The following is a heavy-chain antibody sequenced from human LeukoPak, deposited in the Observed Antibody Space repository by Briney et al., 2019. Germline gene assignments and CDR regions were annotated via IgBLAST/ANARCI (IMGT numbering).Heavy chain of an antibody. CDR1: GFTFSSYS. V-gene: IGHV3-21*01. CDR3: ARDNFDFGYYYYYGMDV. J-gene: IGHJ6*02. CDR2: ISSSSSYI. Sequence: GGSLRLSCAASGFTFSSYSMNWVRQAPGKGLEWVSSISSSSSYIYYADSVKGRFTISRDNAKNSLYLQMNSLRAEDTAVYYCARDNFDFGYYYYYGMDVWGQGTTVTVSS. D-gene: IGHD3-10*01.